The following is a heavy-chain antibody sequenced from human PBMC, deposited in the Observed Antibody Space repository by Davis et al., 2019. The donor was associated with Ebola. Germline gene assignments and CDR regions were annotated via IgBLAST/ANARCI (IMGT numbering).Heavy chain of an antibody. Sequence: ASVKVSCKASGFTFTAYSVHWVRQAPGQGLEWMGWISLNSGGTKYSHKFQGRVTMTRDTSINTAHMELSGLRSDDTALYYCARDDKVMHFDFWGQGTLVTVSS. CDR3: ARDDKVMHFDF. CDR2: ISLNSGGT. J-gene: IGHJ4*02. V-gene: IGHV1-2*02. CDR1: GFTFTAYS. D-gene: IGHD3-16*01.